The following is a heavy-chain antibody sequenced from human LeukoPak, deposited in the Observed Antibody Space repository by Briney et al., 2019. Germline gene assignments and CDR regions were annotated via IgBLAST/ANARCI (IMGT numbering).Heavy chain of an antibody. CDR1: GFTFSSYW. D-gene: IGHD4-17*01. Sequence: GGSLRLSCAASGFTFSSYWMSWIRLAPGKGLDLVANIKQDGSEKYYVDSVKGRFTISRDNAKNSLYLQMNSLRAEDTAVYYCARDRSSPYGDYVPYFDYWGQGTLVTVSS. CDR2: IKQDGSEK. J-gene: IGHJ4*02. CDR3: ARDRSSPYGDYVPYFDY. V-gene: IGHV3-7*01.